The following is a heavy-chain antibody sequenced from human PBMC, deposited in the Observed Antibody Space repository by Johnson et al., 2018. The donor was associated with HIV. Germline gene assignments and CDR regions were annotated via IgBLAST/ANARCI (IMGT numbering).Heavy chain of an antibody. CDR1: GFTFHDYG. D-gene: IGHD3-22*01. J-gene: IGHJ3*01. CDR2: INWNGGST. CDR3: ARATYYYDTTGYLTRPRAFDL. V-gene: IGHV3-20*04. Sequence: VQLVESGGGVVRPGGSLRLSCAASGFTFHDYGLSWVRQAPGKGLEWVSGINWNGGSTGYADSVKGRFTISRDNAKNSLYLQMNSLRPEDTALYYCARATYYYDTTGYLTRPRAFDLWGQGTMVTVSS.